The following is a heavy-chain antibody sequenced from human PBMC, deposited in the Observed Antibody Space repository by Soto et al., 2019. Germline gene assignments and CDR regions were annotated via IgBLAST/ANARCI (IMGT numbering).Heavy chain of an antibody. CDR1: GFTFSSYD. J-gene: IGHJ4*02. V-gene: IGHV3-13*01. Sequence: EVQLVESGGGLVQPGGSLRLSCAASGFTFSSYDMHWVRQATGKGLEWVSAIGTAGDTYYPGSVKGRFTISRENAKNSWYLQMNSLRAGDTAVYYGARGGGVAGTLNYWGQGTLVTVSS. CDR3: ARGGGVAGTLNY. D-gene: IGHD6-19*01. CDR2: IGTAGDT.